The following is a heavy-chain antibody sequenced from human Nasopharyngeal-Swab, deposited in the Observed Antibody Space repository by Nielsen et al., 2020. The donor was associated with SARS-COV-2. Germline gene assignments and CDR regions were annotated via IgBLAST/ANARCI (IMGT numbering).Heavy chain of an antibody. J-gene: IGHJ2*01. CDR1: GYSISSGYY. Sequence: SETLSLTCTVSGYSISSGYYWGWIRQHPGKGLEWIGSISLSGSTYHNTSLKSRVTISVDPSKNQSALKLSSVTAADTAVYYCARIAAPPWSFDLWGRGTLVTVSS. V-gene: IGHV4-38-2*02. D-gene: IGHD6-25*01. CDR3: ARIAAPPWSFDL. CDR2: ISLSGST.